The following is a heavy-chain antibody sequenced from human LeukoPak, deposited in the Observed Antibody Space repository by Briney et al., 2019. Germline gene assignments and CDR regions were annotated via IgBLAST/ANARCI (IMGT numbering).Heavy chain of an antibody. CDR1: GFTVSSNY. CDR2: IYSGGST. CDR3: TRVLLRVYAKAFEI. D-gene: IGHD2-8*01. J-gene: IGHJ3*02. V-gene: IGHV3-66*02. Sequence: QAGGSLRLSCAASGFTVSSNYMSWVRQAPGKGLEWVSVIYSGGSTYYADSVKGRFTVSRDNSKNTLYLQMNSLRAEDTAVYYCTRVLLRVYAKAFEIWAKGQWSPSLQ.